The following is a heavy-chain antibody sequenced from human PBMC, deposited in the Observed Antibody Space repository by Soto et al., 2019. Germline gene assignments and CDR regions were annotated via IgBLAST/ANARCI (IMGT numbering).Heavy chain of an antibody. CDR1: GYTFTSYY. D-gene: IGHD3-22*01. J-gene: IGHJ4*01. V-gene: IGHV1-46*01. Sequence: ASVKVSCKASGYTFTSYYMHWVRQAPGQGLEWMGIINPSGGSTSYAQKFQGRVTMTRDTSTGTVYMELSSLRSEDTAVYYCARGDYDISGYYYREDLCYFDHWGHGTLVTVS. CDR2: INPSGGST. CDR3: ARGDYDISGYYYREDLCYFDH.